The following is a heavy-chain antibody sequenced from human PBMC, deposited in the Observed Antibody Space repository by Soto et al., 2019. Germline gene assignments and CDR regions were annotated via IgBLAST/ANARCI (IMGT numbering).Heavy chain of an antibody. D-gene: IGHD2-15*01. J-gene: IGHJ4*02. Sequence: GGSLRLSCAASVLTFSSYAMSWVRQAPGKGLEWVSAISGSGGSTYYADSVKGRFTISRDNSKNTLYLQMNSLRAEDTAVYYCAKDVVAAPKYYFDYWGQGTLVTVSS. CDR2: ISGSGGST. V-gene: IGHV3-23*01. CDR1: VLTFSSYA. CDR3: AKDVVAAPKYYFDY.